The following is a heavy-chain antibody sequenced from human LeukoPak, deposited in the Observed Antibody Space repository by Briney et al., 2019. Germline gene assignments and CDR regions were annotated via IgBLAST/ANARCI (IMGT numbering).Heavy chain of an antibody. CDR2: IYPGDSDT. CDR3: ARQYCSSTSCYPGDDFDI. V-gene: IGHV5-51*01. Sequence: SLKISCKGSGYSLTSYWIGLVRQMPGKGLEWMGIIYPGDSDTTYSPSFQGQVTISADKSTSTAYLQWSSLKASDTAMYHCARQYCSSTSCYPGDDFDIWGQGTMVTVSS. J-gene: IGHJ3*02. CDR1: GYSLTSYW. D-gene: IGHD2-2*01.